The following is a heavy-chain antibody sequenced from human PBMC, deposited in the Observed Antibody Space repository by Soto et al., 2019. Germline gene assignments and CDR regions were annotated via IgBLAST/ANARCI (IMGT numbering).Heavy chain of an antibody. CDR1: GGSISSGGYY. J-gene: IGHJ5*02. CDR2: IYYSGST. V-gene: IGHV4-31*03. D-gene: IGHD2-2*01. Sequence: QVQLQESGPGLVKPSQTLSLTCTVSGGSISSGGYYWSWIRQHPGKGLEWIGYIYYSGSTYYNPSLESRVTRSVDTSKNQFSLKLSSVTAADTAVYYCAREVVPAAKDPWGQGTLVTVSS. CDR3: AREVVPAAKDP.